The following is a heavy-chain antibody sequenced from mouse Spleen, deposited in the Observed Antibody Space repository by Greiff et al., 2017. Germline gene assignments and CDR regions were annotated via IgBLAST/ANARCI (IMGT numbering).Heavy chain of an antibody. J-gene: IGHJ2*01. V-gene: IGHV14-3*01. Sequence: EVQLQQSVAELVRPGASVKLSCTASGFNIKNTYMHWVKQRPEQGLEWIGRIDPANGNTKYAPKFQGKATITADTSSNTAYLQLSSLTSEDTAIYYCARWAYYYGYVGGWFAYWGQGTTLTVSS. CDR1: GFNIKNTY. CDR3: ARWAYYYGYVGGWFAY. D-gene: IGHD1-2*01. CDR2: IDPANGNT.